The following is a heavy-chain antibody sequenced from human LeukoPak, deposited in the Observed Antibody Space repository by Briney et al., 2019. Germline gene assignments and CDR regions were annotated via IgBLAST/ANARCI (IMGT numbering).Heavy chain of an antibody. Sequence: GGSLRLSCTASGFTFGDYAMSWVRQAPGKGREWVGFTRSKAYGETADYAASVKGRFTISRDDSKAIAYLQMNSLKTEDTAVYHCTRDRGAYNLYDYWGQGTLVTVSS. V-gene: IGHV3-49*04. D-gene: IGHD1-1*01. CDR1: GFTFGDYA. J-gene: IGHJ4*02. CDR2: TRSKAYGETA. CDR3: TRDRGAYNLYDY.